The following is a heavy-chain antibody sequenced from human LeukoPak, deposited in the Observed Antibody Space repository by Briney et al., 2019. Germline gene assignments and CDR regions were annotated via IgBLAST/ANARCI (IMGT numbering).Heavy chain of an antibody. CDR2: IYYSGST. V-gene: IGHV4-59*01. Sequence: PSETLSLTCTVSGGSISSYYWSWIRQPPGKGLEWIGYIYYSGSTNYNPSLKSRVTISVDTSKNQFSLKLSSVTAADTAVYYCARAVACLDYRSGCWFDPWGQGTLVTVSS. CDR1: GGSISSYY. J-gene: IGHJ5*02. CDR3: ARAVACLDYRSGCWFDP. D-gene: IGHD3-10*01.